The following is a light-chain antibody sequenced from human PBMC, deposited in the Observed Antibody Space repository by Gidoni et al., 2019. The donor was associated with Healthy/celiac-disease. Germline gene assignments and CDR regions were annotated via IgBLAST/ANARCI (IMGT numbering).Light chain of an antibody. CDR3: QAWDSSLCV. CDR2: QDS. J-gene: IGLJ1*01. Sequence: SYELTQPPSVSVSPGQTASITCSGDKLGAKYACRYQQKPGQSPVLVIYQDSKRPSGIPERFSGSNSGNTATLTISGTQAMDEADYYCQAWDSSLCVFGTGTKVTVL. V-gene: IGLV3-1*01. CDR1: KLGAKY.